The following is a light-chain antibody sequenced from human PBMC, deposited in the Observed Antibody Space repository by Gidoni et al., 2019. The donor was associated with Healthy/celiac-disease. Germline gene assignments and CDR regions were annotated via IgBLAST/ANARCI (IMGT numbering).Light chain of an antibody. CDR2: YDS. CDR3: QVWDSSSDHWV. CDR1: NLGSKS. J-gene: IGLJ3*02. Sequence: SYVLTQPPSVSVAPGKTARLTCGGNNLGSKSVHWYQQKPGQAPVLVIYYDSDRPSGTPERFSGSNSGNTATLTISRVEAEDEADYYCQVWDSSSDHWVFGGGTKLTVL. V-gene: IGLV3-21*04.